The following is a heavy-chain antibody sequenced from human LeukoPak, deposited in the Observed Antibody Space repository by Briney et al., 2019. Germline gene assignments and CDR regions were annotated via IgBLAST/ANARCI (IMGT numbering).Heavy chain of an antibody. V-gene: IGHV1-24*01. Sequence: DSVKVSCKVSGYTLTELSMHWVRQAPGKGLEWMGGFDPEDGETIYAQKFQGRVTMTEDTSTDTAYMELSSLRSEDTAVYYCALRGFTGWYGDAFDIWGQGTMVTVSP. CDR2: FDPEDGET. CDR1: GYTLTELS. J-gene: IGHJ3*02. CDR3: ALRGFTGWYGDAFDI. D-gene: IGHD6-19*01.